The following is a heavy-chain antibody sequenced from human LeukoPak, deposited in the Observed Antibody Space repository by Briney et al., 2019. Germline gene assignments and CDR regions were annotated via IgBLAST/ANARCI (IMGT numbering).Heavy chain of an antibody. J-gene: IGHJ6*02. V-gene: IGHV4-34*01. D-gene: IGHD3-3*01. CDR1: GGSFSGYY. CDR3: ARVRVVFGVVITGYCYYGMDV. CDR2: INHSGST. Sequence: SETLSLTCAVYGGSFSGYYWSWIRQPPGKGLEWIGEINHSGSTNYNPSLKSRVTISVDTSKNQFSLKLSSVTAADTAVYYCARVRVVFGVVITGYCYYGMDVWGQGTTVTVSS.